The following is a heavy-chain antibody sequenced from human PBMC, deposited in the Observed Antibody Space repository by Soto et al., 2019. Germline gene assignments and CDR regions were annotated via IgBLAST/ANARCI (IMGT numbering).Heavy chain of an antibody. CDR2: ISGSGGST. CDR3: AKDLDDYGDYIPGY. Sequence: GGSLRLPCAASGFTFRSYARSWVRQAPGKGLEWVSAISGSGGSTYYADSVKGRFTISRDNSKNTLYLQMNSLRAEDTAVYYCAKDLDDYGDYIPGYWGQGTLVTVSS. V-gene: IGHV3-23*01. J-gene: IGHJ4*02. CDR1: GFTFRSYA. D-gene: IGHD4-17*01.